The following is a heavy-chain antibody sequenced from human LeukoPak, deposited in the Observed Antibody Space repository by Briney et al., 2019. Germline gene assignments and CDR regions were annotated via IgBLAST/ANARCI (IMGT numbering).Heavy chain of an antibody. D-gene: IGHD2-21*01. CDR2: IYWDDDK. CDR1: GFSLSSSGVG. J-gene: IGHJ5*02. Sequence: SGPTLVNPTQTLTLTCTFSGFSLSSSGVGVGWIRQPPGKALEWLTLIYWDDDKRFSPSLQSRLTITKDTSKNQVVPTMTNMDPVDTATYFCVSLVRAAILFDTWGQGILVTVSS. V-gene: IGHV2-5*02. CDR3: VSLVRAAILFDT.